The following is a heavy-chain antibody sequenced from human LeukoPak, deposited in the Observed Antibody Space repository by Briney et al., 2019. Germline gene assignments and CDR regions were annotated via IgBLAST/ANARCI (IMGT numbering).Heavy chain of an antibody. Sequence: SETLSLTCSVSGGSISSYYWSWIRQPPGKGLEWIGYIYYSGSTNYNPSLKSRVTISLDTSKSQFSLKLTSVTAADTAVYYCARAPIPYDRSRTDYRFDPWAREPWSPSPQ. D-gene: IGHD3-16*01. CDR2: IYYSGST. CDR3: ARAPIPYDRSRTDYRFDP. V-gene: IGHV4-59*01. CDR1: GGSISSYY. J-gene: IGHJ5*02.